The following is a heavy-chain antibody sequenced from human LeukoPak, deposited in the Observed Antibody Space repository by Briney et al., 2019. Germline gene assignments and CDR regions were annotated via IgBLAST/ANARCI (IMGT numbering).Heavy chain of an antibody. CDR2: IYYSGST. V-gene: IGHV4-39*07. J-gene: IGHJ5*02. CDR3: ARISISGYQAGWFDP. CDR1: GGSISSSSYY. Sequence: SETLSLTCTVSGGSISSSSYYWGWIRQPPGKGLEWIGSIYYSGSTYYYPSLKSRVTISVDTSKNQFSLKLSSVTAADTAVYYCARISISGYQAGWFDPWGQGTLVTVSS. D-gene: IGHD3-22*01.